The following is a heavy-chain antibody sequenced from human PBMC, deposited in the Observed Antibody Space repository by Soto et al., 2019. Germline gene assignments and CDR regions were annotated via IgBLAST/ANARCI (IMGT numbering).Heavy chain of an antibody. D-gene: IGHD1-7*01. CDR1: GFTFSSDS. V-gene: IGHV3-21*01. CDR3: ARDPPTGTTLDWFDS. CDR2: ISSSGSFM. J-gene: IGHJ5*01. Sequence: GGSLRLSCAASGFTFSSDSVGWVRQAPGKGLEWVSSISSSGSFMNYADSVKGRFTISRDNAKNSLYLQMSSLKDEDTAVYYCARDPPTGTTLDWFDSWGQGTLVTVSS.